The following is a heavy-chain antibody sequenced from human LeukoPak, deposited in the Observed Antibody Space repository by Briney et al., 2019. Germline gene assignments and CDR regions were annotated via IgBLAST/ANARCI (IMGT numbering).Heavy chain of an antibody. D-gene: IGHD5-24*01. V-gene: IGHV3-30*18. J-gene: IGHJ4*02. Sequence: GGSLRLSCAASGFTFSSYGMHWVRQAPGKGLEWVAVISYDGSNKYYADSVKGRFTISRDNSKNTLYLQMNNLRAEDTAVYYCAKAVRMATIRNSHYFDYWGQGTLVTVSS. CDR1: GFTFSSYG. CDR2: ISYDGSNK. CDR3: AKAVRMATIRNSHYFDY.